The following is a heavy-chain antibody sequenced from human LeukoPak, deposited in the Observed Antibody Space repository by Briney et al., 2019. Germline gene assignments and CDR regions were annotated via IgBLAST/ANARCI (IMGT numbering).Heavy chain of an antibody. Sequence: SQTLSLTCAISGDSVSSNSAAWNRIRQSPSRGLEWLGRTYYRSKWYSDYPLSVKSRITIKPDTSKNQFSLQLNSVTPEDTAVYYCARGTGVRPRVAHFDYWGQGTLVTVSS. CDR2: TYYRSKWYS. V-gene: IGHV6-1*01. J-gene: IGHJ4*02. D-gene: IGHD1-14*01. CDR1: GDSVSSNSAA. CDR3: ARGTGVRPRVAHFDY.